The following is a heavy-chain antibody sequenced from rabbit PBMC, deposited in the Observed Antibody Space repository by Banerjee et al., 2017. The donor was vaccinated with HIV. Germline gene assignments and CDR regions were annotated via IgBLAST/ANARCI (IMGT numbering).Heavy chain of an antibody. CDR1: GFDFSSYYM. J-gene: IGHJ4*01. CDR2: VYTNSGGT. D-gene: IGHD4-1*01. V-gene: IGHV1S45*01. Sequence: QEQLEESGGGLVKPEGSLTLTCKASGFDFSSYYMSWVRQAPGKGLEWIACVYTNSGGTWYASWAKGRFTISKTSSTTVTLQMTSLTAADTATYFCARDLAGVIGWNFNLWGPGTLVTVS. CDR3: ARDLAGVIGWNFNL.